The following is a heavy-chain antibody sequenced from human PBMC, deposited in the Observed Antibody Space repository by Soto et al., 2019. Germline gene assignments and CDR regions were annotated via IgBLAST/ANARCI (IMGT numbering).Heavy chain of an antibody. CDR2: INPGRNT. Sequence: QVQLQQWGAGLLKPSETLSLTCGVHGESLSGYYWTWIRQPPGRGLEWIGEINPGRNTNYNPSLRSRVTRSPDTSESHFSRNLTSETAADAPIYYCARSHYGGWAAWFDPWGQGTLVTISS. CDR3: ARSHYGGWAAWFDP. CDR1: GESLSGYY. D-gene: IGHD3-10*01. V-gene: IGHV4-34*01. J-gene: IGHJ5*02.